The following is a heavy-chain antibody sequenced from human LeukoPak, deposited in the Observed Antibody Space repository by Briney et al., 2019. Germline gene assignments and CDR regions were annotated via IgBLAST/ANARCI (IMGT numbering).Heavy chain of an antibody. J-gene: IGHJ4*02. V-gene: IGHV3-33*01. CDR2: VWYDGSTK. D-gene: IGHD1-7*01. Sequence: GRSLRLSCAASGFSFNSYGMHWVRQALGKGLEWVAVVWYDGSTKYYADSVKGRFTISRDNSKNTLYLEMNSLRAEDTAVYYCARGANNWNYGSYFDFGGQGTLVTVSS. CDR3: ARGANNWNYGSYFDF. CDR1: GFSFNSYG.